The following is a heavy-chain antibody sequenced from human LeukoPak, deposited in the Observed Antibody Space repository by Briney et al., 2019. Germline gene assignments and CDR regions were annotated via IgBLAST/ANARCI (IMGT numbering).Heavy chain of an antibody. V-gene: IGHV1-8*01. D-gene: IGHD2-21*01. Sequence: ASVKVSCTASGYTFTSYDINWVRQATGQGLEWMGWMNPNSGGTNYAQKFQGRVTMTRSTSISTAYMELSSLRFEDTAVYYCTRSVRNGHIDYWGQGTLVTVSS. CDR3: TRSVRNGHIDY. CDR1: GYTFTSYD. CDR2: MNPNSGGT. J-gene: IGHJ4*02.